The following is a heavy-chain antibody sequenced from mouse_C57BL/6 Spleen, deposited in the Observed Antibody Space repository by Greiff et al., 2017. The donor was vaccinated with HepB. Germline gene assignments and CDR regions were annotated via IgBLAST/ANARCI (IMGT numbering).Heavy chain of an antibody. D-gene: IGHD4-1*01. Sequence: EVKLMESGEGLVKPGGSLKLSCAASGFTFSSYAMSWVRQTPEKRLEWVAYISSGGDYIYYADTVKGRFTISRDNARNTLYLQMSSLKSEDTAMYYCTRDQTWGAMDYWGQGTSVTVSS. J-gene: IGHJ4*01. CDR2: ISSGGDYI. V-gene: IGHV5-9-1*02. CDR3: TRDQTWGAMDY. CDR1: GFTFSSYA.